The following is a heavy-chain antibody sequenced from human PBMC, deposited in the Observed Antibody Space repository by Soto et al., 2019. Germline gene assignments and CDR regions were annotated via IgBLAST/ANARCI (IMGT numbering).Heavy chain of an antibody. V-gene: IGHV3-30*18. J-gene: IGHJ5*02. Sequence: QVRLVESGGGVVQPGRSLRLSCAASGFTFSSYGMHWVRQAPGKGLEWVAVISYDGSNKYYADSVKGRFTISRDNSKNTLYLQMNSLRAEDTAVYYCAKESVATRANWFDPWGQGTLVTVSS. CDR2: ISYDGSNK. CDR3: AKESVATRANWFDP. D-gene: IGHD5-12*01. CDR1: GFTFSSYG.